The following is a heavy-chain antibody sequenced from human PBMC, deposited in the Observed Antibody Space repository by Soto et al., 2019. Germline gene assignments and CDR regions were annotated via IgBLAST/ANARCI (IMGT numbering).Heavy chain of an antibody. CDR1: GFTFSSYA. Sequence: EVQLLESGGGLVQPGGSLRLSCAASGFTFSSYAMSWVRQAPGKGLEWVSAISGSGGSTYYADSVKGRFTISRDNSKNTLYRQMTSLRAEDTAVYYCATSVQWLAHFDYWGQGTLVTVSS. CDR2: ISGSGGST. CDR3: ATSVQWLAHFDY. D-gene: IGHD6-19*01. V-gene: IGHV3-23*01. J-gene: IGHJ4*02.